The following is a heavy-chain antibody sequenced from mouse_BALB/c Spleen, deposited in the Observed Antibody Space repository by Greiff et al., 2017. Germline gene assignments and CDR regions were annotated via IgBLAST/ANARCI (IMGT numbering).Heavy chain of an antibody. Sequence: EVKVVESGGGLVQPKGSLKLSCAASGFTFNTYAMNWVRQAPGKGLEWVARIRSKSNNYATYYADSVKDRFTISRDDSQSMLYLQMNNLKTEDTAMYYCVRHGAWFAYWGQGTLVTVSA. CDR2: IRSKSNNYAT. CDR3: VRHGAWFAY. J-gene: IGHJ3*01. V-gene: IGHV10-1*02. CDR1: GFTFNTYA.